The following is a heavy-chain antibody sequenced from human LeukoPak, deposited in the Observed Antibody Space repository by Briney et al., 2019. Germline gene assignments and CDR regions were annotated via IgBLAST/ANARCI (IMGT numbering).Heavy chain of an antibody. D-gene: IGHD6-6*01. CDR3: AKEGIAARTPYYYYYMDV. Sequence: GGSLRLSCAASGFTFDDYTMHWVRQAPGKGLEWVSLISWDGGSTYYADSVKGRFTISRDNSKNSLYLQMNSLRTEDTALYYCAKEGIAARTPYYYYYMDVWGKGTTVTVSS. J-gene: IGHJ6*03. V-gene: IGHV3-43*01. CDR2: ISWDGGST. CDR1: GFTFDDYT.